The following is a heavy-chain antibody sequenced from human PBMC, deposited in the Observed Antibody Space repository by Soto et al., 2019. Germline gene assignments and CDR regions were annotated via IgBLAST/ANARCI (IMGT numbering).Heavy chain of an antibody. Sequence: VKVSCKASGFTFTSSAVQWVRQARGQRLEWIGWIVVGSGNTNYAQKFQERVTITRDMSTSTAYMELSSLRSEDTAVYYCHSGVLRFLDPGAFDIWGQGTMVTVS. D-gene: IGHD3-3*01. V-gene: IGHV1-58*01. CDR3: HSGVLRFLDPGAFDI. CDR2: IVVGSGNT. CDR1: GFTFTSSA. J-gene: IGHJ3*02.